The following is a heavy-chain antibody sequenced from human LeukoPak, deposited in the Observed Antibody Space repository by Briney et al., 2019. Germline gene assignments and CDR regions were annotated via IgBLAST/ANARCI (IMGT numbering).Heavy chain of an antibody. D-gene: IGHD6-13*01. V-gene: IGHV3-7*01. Sequence: PGGSLRLSCAASGFTFSSYWMSWVRQAPGKGLEWVANIKQDGSEKYYVDSVKGRFTISRDNAKNSLYLQMNSLRAEDTAVYYCAREIQTAISSSWFLAVAGMTQFDYWGQGTLVTVSS. CDR3: AREIQTAISSSWFLAVAGMTQFDY. J-gene: IGHJ4*02. CDR1: GFTFSSYW. CDR2: IKQDGSEK.